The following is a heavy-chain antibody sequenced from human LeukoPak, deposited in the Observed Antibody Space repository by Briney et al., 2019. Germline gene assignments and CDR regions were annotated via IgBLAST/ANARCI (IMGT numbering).Heavy chain of an antibody. J-gene: IGHJ4*02. Sequence: SVKVSCKASGGIFSSHAISWVRQAPGQGLEWMGGIIPIFGTTNYAQKFQGRVTITADEFTSTTYMELSSLRSEDTAVYYCASRTGSANFDYWGQGTLVTVSS. D-gene: IGHD1-14*01. V-gene: IGHV1-69*01. CDR3: ASRTGSANFDY. CDR2: IIPIFGTT. CDR1: GGIFSSHA.